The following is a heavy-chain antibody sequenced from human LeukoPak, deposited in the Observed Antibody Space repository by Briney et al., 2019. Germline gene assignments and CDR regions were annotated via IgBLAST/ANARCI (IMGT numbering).Heavy chain of an antibody. CDR3: ARDRYSYGF. J-gene: IGHJ4*02. CDR2: IYYSGST. Sequence: SETLSLTCTVSGGSISSGGYYWSWIRQHPGKGLEWIGYIYYSGSTYYNPSLKSRVTMSVDTSKNQFSLNLRSVTAADTAVYYCARDRYSYGFWGQEILVTVSS. V-gene: IGHV4-31*03. D-gene: IGHD5-18*01. CDR1: GGSISSGGYY.